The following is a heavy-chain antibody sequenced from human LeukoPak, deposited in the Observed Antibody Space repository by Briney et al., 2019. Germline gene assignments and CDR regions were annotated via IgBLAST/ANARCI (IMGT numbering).Heavy chain of an antibody. Sequence: ASVKVSSKASRYTFTGYYMHWVRQAPGQGLEWMGWINPNSAGTHYAQKFQGRVTMTRDTSISTAYMELSRLRSDDTAVYYCARAFCTSASCSIFDVWGEGTMVTVYS. CDR3: ARAFCTSASCSIFDV. V-gene: IGHV1-2*02. J-gene: IGHJ3*01. CDR2: INPNSAGT. CDR1: RYTFTGYY. D-gene: IGHD2-2*01.